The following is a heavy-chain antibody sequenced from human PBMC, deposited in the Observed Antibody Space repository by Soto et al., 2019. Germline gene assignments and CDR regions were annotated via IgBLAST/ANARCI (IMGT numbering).Heavy chain of an antibody. D-gene: IGHD6-13*01. CDR2: ISGSGGST. V-gene: IGHV3-23*01. J-gene: IGHJ4*02. Sequence: GGSLRLSCAASGFTFISYAMSWVRQAPGKGLEWVSAISGSGGSTYYADSVKGRFTISRDNSKNTLYLQMNSLRAEDTAVYYCAKDSKAAAAPYYFDYWGQGTLVTVSS. CDR1: GFTFISYA. CDR3: AKDSKAAAAPYYFDY.